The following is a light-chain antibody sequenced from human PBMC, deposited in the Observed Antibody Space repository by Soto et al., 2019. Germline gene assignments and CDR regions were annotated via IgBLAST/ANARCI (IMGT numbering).Light chain of an antibody. J-gene: IGKJ1*01. CDR3: QQYNNWPPWT. V-gene: IGKV3-20*01. CDR1: QPVSSNY. Sequence: EIVLTQSPGTLSLSPGERATLSCRASQPVSSNYLAWYQQKPGQAPRLLIYGASSRATGIPDRFSGSGSGTDFTLTISSLQPEDFAVYYCQQYNNWPPWTFGQGTKVDIK. CDR2: GAS.